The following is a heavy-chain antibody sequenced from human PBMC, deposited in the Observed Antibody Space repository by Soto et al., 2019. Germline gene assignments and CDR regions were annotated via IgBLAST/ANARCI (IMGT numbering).Heavy chain of an antibody. CDR3: AAVWHIVVPAFGY. J-gene: IGHJ4*02. D-gene: IGHD2-21*01. CDR1: GFTFSSYA. CDR2: ISGSGGST. V-gene: IGHV3-23*01. Sequence: PGGSLRLSCAASGFTFSSYAMSWVRQAPGKGLEWVSAISGSGGSTYYADSVKGRFTISRVNSKNTLYLQMNSLRAEDTAVYYCAAVWHIVVPAFGYWGQGTLVTVSS.